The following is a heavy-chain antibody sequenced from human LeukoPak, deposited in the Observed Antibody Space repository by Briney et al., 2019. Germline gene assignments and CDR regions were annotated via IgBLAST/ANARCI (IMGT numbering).Heavy chain of an antibody. D-gene: IGHD3-16*01. J-gene: IGHJ3*02. CDR1: GFTFDDYA. CDR3: AKRSPGGGSGGAFDI. V-gene: IGHV3-9*03. CDR2: ISWNSGSI. Sequence: GGSLRLSCAASGFTFDDYAMHWVRQAPGKGLEWVSGISWNSGSIGYADSVKGRFTISRDNAKNSLYLQMNSLRAEDMALYYCAKRSPGGGSGGAFDIWGQGTMVTVSS.